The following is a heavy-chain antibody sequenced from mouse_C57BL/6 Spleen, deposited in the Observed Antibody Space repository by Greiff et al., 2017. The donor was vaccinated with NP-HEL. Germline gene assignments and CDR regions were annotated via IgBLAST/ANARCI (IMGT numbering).Heavy chain of an antibody. CDR2: ISYDGSN. J-gene: IGHJ4*01. V-gene: IGHV3-6*01. D-gene: IGHD2-3*01. CDR1: GYSITSGYY. CDR3: ARLYDGYYDAMDY. Sequence: EVQLQQSGPGLVKPSQSLSLTCSVTGYSITSGYYWNWIRQFPGNKLEWMGYISYDGSNNYNPSLKNRISITRDTSKNQFFLKLNSVTTEDTATYYCARLYDGYYDAMDYWGQGTSVTVSS.